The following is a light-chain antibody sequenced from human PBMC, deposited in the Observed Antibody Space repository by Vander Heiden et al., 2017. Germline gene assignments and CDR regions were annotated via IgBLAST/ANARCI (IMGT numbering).Light chain of an antibody. CDR1: NSNIGSNP. CDR2: TNN. J-gene: IGLJ3*02. Sequence: QSVLTQPPSASGTPGQRVTISCSGSNSNIGSNPVNWYQRLPGTAPKLLIYTNNQRPSGVPDRFSGSKSDTSASPAISGLQSEDEADYYCAAWDDSLNGWVFGGGTKLSVL. V-gene: IGLV1-44*01. CDR3: AAWDDSLNGWV.